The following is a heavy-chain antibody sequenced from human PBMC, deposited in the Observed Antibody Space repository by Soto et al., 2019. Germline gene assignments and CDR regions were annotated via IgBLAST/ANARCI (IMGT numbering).Heavy chain of an antibody. V-gene: IGHV4-59*01. CDR1: GGSISSYY. Sequence: PSETLSLTCTVSGGSISSYYWSWIRQPPGKGLEWIGYIYYSGSTNYNPSLKGRVTISVDTSKNQFSLKLSSVTAADTAVYYCAREIVVVPAATEYNWFDPWGQGTLVTVSS. J-gene: IGHJ5*02. CDR3: AREIVVVPAATEYNWFDP. CDR2: IYYSGST. D-gene: IGHD2-2*01.